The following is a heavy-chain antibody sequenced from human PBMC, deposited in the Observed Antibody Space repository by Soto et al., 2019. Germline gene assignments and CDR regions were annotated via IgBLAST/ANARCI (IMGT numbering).Heavy chain of an antibody. CDR1: GYSFTSYW. Sequence: GESLNISCKGSGYSFTSYWIGWVRQMPGKGLEWMGIIYPGDSDTRYSPSFQGQVTISADKSISTAYLQWSSLKASDTAMYYCARTRAPGRYYYGMDVWGQGTTVTVSS. CDR3: ARTRAPGRYYYGMDV. D-gene: IGHD2-15*01. J-gene: IGHJ6*02. CDR2: IYPGDSDT. V-gene: IGHV5-51*01.